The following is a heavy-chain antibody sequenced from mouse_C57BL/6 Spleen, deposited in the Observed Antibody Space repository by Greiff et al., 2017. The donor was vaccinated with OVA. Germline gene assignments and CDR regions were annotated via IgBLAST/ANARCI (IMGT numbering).Heavy chain of an antibody. CDR2: INPSNGGT. J-gene: IGHJ3*01. D-gene: IGHD2-12*01. Sequence: VQLQQPGTELVKPGASVKLSCKASGYTFTSYWMHWVKQRPGQGLEWIGNINPSNGGTNYNEKFKSKATRTVDKSSSTAYMQLSSLTSEDSAVYYCARGGAYYSPFAYWGQGTLVTVSA. CDR1: GYTFTSYW. CDR3: ARGGAYYSPFAY. V-gene: IGHV1-53*01.